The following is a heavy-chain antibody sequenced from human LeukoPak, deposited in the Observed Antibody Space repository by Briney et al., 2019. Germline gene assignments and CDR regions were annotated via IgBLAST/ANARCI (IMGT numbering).Heavy chain of an antibody. V-gene: IGHV4-38-2*02. CDR1: GYSISSGYY. Sequence: SETLSLTCTVSGYSISSGYYWGWIRQPPGKGLEWIGSIYHSGSTYYNPSLKSRVTISVDTSKNQFSLKLSSVTAADTAVYYCARHPLPNSRGSYYLDYWGQGTLVTVSS. D-gene: IGHD1-26*01. CDR3: ARHPLPNSRGSYYLDY. CDR2: IYHSGST. J-gene: IGHJ4*02.